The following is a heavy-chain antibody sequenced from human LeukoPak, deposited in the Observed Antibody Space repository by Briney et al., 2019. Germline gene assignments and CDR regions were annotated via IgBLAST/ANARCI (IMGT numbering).Heavy chain of an antibody. V-gene: IGHV2-70*17. CDR1: GFSLSTSGMC. Sequence: SGPTLVNPTQTLTLTCTFSGFSLSTSGMCVSWIRQPPGKALEWLARIDWDDDKFYSTSLKTRLTISKDTSKNQVVLTMTNMDPVDTATYYCARGVVVPAASPRGDWFDPWGQGTLVTVSS. CDR2: IDWDDDK. CDR3: ARGVVVPAASPRGDWFDP. D-gene: IGHD2-2*01. J-gene: IGHJ5*02.